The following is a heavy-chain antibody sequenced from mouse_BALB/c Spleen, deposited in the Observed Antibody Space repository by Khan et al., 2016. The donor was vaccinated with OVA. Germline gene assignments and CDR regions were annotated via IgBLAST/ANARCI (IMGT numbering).Heavy chain of an antibody. D-gene: IGHD2-3*01. V-gene: IGHV2-6*02. CDR1: GFSLTSYG. CDR3: ARCFDGYSSLYAMDY. J-gene: IGHJ4*01. CDR2: IWSDGNT. Sequence: VQLQESGPGLVAPSQSLSITCTVSGFSLTSYGVHWVRQPPGKGLEWLVVIWSDGNTNYNSVLKSRLSISKDTSKSQVFLKMNSLQTDDTAIYYCARCFDGYSSLYAMDYWGQGTSVTVSS.